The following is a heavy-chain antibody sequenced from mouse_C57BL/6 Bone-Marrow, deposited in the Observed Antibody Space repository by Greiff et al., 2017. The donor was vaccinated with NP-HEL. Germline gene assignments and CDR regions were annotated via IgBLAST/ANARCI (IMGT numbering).Heavy chain of an antibody. D-gene: IGHD1-1*01. V-gene: IGHV1-59*01. CDR3: ARWGVVAPYWYFDV. CDR2: IDPSDSYT. J-gene: IGHJ1*03. CDR1: GYTFTSYW. Sequence: QVQLQQPGAELVRPGTSVKLSCKASGYTFTSYWMHWVKQRPGQGLEWIGVIDPSDSYTNYNQKFKGKATLTVDTSSSTAYMQLSSLTSEDSAVYCCARWGVVAPYWYFDVWGTGTTVTVSS.